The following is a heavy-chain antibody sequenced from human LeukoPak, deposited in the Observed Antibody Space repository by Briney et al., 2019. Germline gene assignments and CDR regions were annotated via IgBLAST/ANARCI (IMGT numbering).Heavy chain of an antibody. J-gene: IGHJ4*02. V-gene: IGHV4-39*01. CDR3: ASFLYSSSWYVNWNDKYYFDY. CDR2: IYYSGST. D-gene: IGHD6-13*01. CDR1: GGSISSSSYY. Sequence: SETLSLTCTVSGGSISSSSYYWGWIRQPPGKGLEWIGSIYYSGSTYYNPSLKSRVTISVDTSKNQFSLKLSSVTAADTAVYYCASFLYSSSWYVNWNDKYYFDYWGQGTLVTVSS.